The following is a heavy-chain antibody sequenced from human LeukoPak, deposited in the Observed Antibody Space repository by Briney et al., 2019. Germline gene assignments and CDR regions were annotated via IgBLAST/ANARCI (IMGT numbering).Heavy chain of an antibody. CDR1: GFTFSSYG. CDR3: AVIAVAGENDAFDI. D-gene: IGHD6-19*01. V-gene: IGHV3-30*03. CDR2: ISYDGSNK. Sequence: GRSLRLSCAASGFTFSSYGMHWVRQAPGKGLEWVAVISYDGSNKYYADSVKGRFTISRDNSKNTLYLQMNSLRAEDTAVYYCAVIAVAGENDAFDIWGQGTMVTVS. J-gene: IGHJ3*02.